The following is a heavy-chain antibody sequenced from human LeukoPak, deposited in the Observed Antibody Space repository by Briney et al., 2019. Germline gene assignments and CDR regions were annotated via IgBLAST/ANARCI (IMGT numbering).Heavy chain of an antibody. CDR2: INTNTGNP. D-gene: IGHD6-19*01. J-gene: IGHJ4*02. V-gene: IGHV7-4-1*02. Sequence: GASVKVSFKASGYTFTNYPMIWVRQAPGQGLEWMGWINTNTGNPTYAQGFTGRFVFSLDTSVGTTYLQINSLKTEDTAVYYCARGGYSRGQGSPFDYWGQGTLVTVSS. CDR1: GYTFTNYP. CDR3: ARGGYSRGQGSPFDY.